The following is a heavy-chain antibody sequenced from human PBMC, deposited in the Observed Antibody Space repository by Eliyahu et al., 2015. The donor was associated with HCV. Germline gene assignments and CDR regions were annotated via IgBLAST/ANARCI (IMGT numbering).Heavy chain of an antibody. J-gene: IGHJ4*02. CDR1: GFTFSXXX. CDR2: ISSSSSYI. V-gene: IGHV3-21*01. D-gene: IGHD1-26*01. CDR3: ARDSQAEWELLLDFDY. Sequence: EVQLVESGGGLVKPGGSXRLSCAASGFTFSXXXMNWVRQAPGKGLEWVSSISSSSSYIYYADSVKGRFTISRDNAKNSLYLQMNSLRAEDTAVYYCARDSQAEWELLLDFDYWGQGTLVTVSS.